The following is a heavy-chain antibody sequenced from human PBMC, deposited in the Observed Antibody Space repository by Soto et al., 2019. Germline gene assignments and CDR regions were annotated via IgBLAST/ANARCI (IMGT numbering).Heavy chain of an antibody. CDR3: AKAGGSTWGTEYFQH. CDR1: GFTFSSYA. J-gene: IGHJ1*01. CDR2: ITGSGDST. V-gene: IGHV3-23*01. D-gene: IGHD6-13*01. Sequence: GGSLRLSCAASGFTFSSYAMTWVRQAPGKGLEWVSLITGSGDSTYYADSVKGRFTISRDNSKNTLYLQVNSLRAEDTAVYYCAKAGGSTWGTEYFQHWGQGTLVTVSS.